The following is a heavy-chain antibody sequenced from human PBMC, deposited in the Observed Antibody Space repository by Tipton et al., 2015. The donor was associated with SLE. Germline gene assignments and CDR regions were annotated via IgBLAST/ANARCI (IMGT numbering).Heavy chain of an antibody. Sequence: TLSLTCGVYGESFLGYFWTWIRQPPGKGLEWIGESIHSGTTNYNPSLKSRVSTSVDTSKNQFSLKLSSVTAADTAVYYCARGGSTALYHFDSWGQGTLVTVSS. CDR2: SIHSGTT. D-gene: IGHD6-13*01. J-gene: IGHJ4*02. CDR1: GESFLGYF. CDR3: ARGGSTALYHFDS. V-gene: IGHV4-34*01.